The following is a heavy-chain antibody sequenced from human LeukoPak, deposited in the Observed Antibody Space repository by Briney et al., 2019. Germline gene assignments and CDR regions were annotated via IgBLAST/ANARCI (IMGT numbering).Heavy chain of an antibody. J-gene: IGHJ3*02. CDR3: ARKQRDILTGYPNAFDI. CDR2: ISAYNGNT. CDR1: GYTFTSYG. Sequence: ASVKVSCKASGYTFTSYGISWVRQAPGQGLEWMGWISAYNGNTNYAQKLQGRVTMTTDTSTSTAYMELRSLRSDDTAVYYCARKQRDILTGYPNAFDIWGQGTTVTVSS. V-gene: IGHV1-18*01. D-gene: IGHD3-9*01.